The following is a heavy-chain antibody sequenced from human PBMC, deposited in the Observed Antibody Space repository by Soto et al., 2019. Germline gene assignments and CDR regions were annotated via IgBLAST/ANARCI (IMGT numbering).Heavy chain of an antibody. Sequence: QVQLVQSGAEAKKTGASVTVSCQASGYTFTSYDINWVRQATGQGLEWMGWMTPSSGNTGYAQKFQGRVTLTRSTSIRTAYLELSSLRSDDTAVYYCTRGDFWGQGTLVTVSS. CDR2: MTPSSGNT. V-gene: IGHV1-8*01. J-gene: IGHJ4*02. CDR3: TRGDF. CDR1: GYTFTSYD.